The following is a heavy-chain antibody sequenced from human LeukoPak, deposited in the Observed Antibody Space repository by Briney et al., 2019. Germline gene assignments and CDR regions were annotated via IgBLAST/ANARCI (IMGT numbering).Heavy chain of an antibody. CDR1: GFTFSSYS. D-gene: IGHD1-1*01. J-gene: IGHJ6*02. CDR2: ISSSSSTI. CDR3: ARIRERHYYYGMDV. V-gene: IGHV3-48*04. Sequence: GGSLRLSCAASGFTFSSYSMNWVRQAPGKGLEWVSYISSSSSTIYCADSVKGRFTISRDNAKNSLYLQMNSLRAEDTAVYYCARIRERHYYYGMDVWGQGTTVTVSS.